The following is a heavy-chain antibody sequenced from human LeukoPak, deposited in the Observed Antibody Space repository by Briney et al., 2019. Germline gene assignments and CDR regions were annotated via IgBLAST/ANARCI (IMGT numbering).Heavy chain of an antibody. Sequence: SQTLSLTCAISGDSVSSDSSAWNWFRQSPSRGLEWLGRTYYRSKWYYDYAVSVKSRITINPDTSKNQFSLHLNSVTPEDTAVYYCARGGHLEYWGQGTLVTVSS. J-gene: IGHJ4*02. CDR3: ARGGHLEY. CDR2: TYYRSKWYY. CDR1: GDSVSSDSSA. V-gene: IGHV6-1*01. D-gene: IGHD6-25*01.